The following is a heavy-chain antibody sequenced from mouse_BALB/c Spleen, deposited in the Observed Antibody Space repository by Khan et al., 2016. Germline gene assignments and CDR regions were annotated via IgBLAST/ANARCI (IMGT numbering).Heavy chain of an antibody. J-gene: IGHJ3*01. V-gene: IGHV3-2*02. CDR3: ARLGLAY. D-gene: IGHD4-1*01. CDR2: ISYSGST. Sequence: EVKLLESGPGLVKPSQSLSLTCTVTGYSITSDYAWNWIRRFPGNKLEWMGYISYSGSTSYNPSLKSRISITRDTSKNQFFLQLNSVTTEDTATYYCARLGLAYWGQGTLVTVSA. CDR1: GYSITSDYA.